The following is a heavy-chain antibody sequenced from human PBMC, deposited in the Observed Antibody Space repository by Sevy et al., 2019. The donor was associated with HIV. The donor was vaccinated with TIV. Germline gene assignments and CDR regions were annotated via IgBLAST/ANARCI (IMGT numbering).Heavy chain of an antibody. CDR2: IYYSGST. CDR1: GGSISSGGYY. D-gene: IGHD5-12*01. CDR3: ARDVTRGYSGYDKDYFDY. V-gene: IGHV4-31*03. J-gene: IGHJ4*02. Sequence: SETLSLTCTVSGGSISSGGYYWSWIRQHPGKGLEWIGYIYYSGSTYYNPSLKSRVTISVDTSKNQFSLKLSSVTAADTAVYYCARDVTRGYSGYDKDYFDYWGQGTLVTVSS.